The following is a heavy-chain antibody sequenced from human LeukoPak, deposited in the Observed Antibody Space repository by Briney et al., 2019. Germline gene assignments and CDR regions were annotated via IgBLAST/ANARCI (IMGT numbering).Heavy chain of an antibody. V-gene: IGHV4-39*01. Sequence: SETLSITCIISGAAINTDDYSWGWIRQPPGKGLQWIASIYYSGATYYNPSLKSRVTISVDTSKKQFSVQLSSVTAADTAVYYCVRHKYVRGLEDHWGQGTLVTVSS. CDR2: IYYSGAT. CDR1: GAAINTDDYS. D-gene: IGHD3-3*01. J-gene: IGHJ4*02. CDR3: VRHKYVRGLEDH.